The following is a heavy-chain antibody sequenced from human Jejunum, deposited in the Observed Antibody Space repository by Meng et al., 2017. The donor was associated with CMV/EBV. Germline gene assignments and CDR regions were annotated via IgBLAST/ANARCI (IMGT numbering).Heavy chain of an antibody. D-gene: IGHD6-6*01. CDR2: LNPNTGGT. CDR1: GYTFTDYY. J-gene: IGHJ4*02. V-gene: IGHV1-2*02. CDR3: ARFIPAPQGGDY. Sequence: ASGYTFTDYYIHWVRQAPGQGLEWMGWLNPNTGGTVYAPNFQGRVTMTRYTSFSTAYLEMNSLTSDDTAVYYCARFIPAPQGGDYWGQGTLVTSPQ.